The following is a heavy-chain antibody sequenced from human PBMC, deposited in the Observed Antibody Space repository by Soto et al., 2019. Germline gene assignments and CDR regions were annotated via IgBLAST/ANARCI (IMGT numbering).Heavy chain of an antibody. CDR2: ISSSSSYI. V-gene: IGHV3-21*01. J-gene: IGHJ5*02. CDR1: GFTFSSYS. Sequence: GGSLRLSCAASGFTFSSYSMNWVRQAPGKGLEWVSSISSSSSYIYYADSVKDRFTISRDNAKNSLYLQMNSLRAEDTAVYYCARDLLYSSGWYAWFDPWGQGTLVTVSS. CDR3: ARDLLYSSGWYAWFDP. D-gene: IGHD6-19*01.